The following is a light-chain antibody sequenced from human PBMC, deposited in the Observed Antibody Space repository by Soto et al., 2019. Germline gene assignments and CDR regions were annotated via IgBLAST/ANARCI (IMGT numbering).Light chain of an antibody. CDR3: SSYTSDSNPYV. CDR2: EVS. CDR1: SSDVGGYNY. J-gene: IGLJ1*01. V-gene: IGLV2-14*01. Sequence: QSVLTQPASVSGSPGQSITISCTGTSSDVGGYNYVSWYQLHPGKAPKLIISEVSNRPSGVSPRFSGSKSGNTASLTISGLQAEDEADYFCSSYTSDSNPYVFGTGTKLTVL.